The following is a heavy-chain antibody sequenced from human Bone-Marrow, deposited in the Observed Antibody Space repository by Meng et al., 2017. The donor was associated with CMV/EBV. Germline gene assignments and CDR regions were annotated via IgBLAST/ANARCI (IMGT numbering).Heavy chain of an antibody. V-gene: IGHV1-2*02. J-gene: IGHJ4*02. CDR2: INPNSGDT. CDR3: ARDPLAAPGNGY. D-gene: IGHD6-25*01. Sequence: QVQLVQSGAEVKKSGASVKVSCKASGYNLNGYYIHWVRQAPGQGLEWMGWINPNSGDTHYAQKFQGRVTMTRETSISPAYMELSRLRFDDTAVYFCARDPLAAPGNGYWGQGTLVTVSS. CDR1: GYNLNGYY.